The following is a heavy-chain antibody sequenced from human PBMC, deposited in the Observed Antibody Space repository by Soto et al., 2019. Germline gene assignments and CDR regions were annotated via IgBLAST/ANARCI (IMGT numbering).Heavy chain of an antibody. CDR1: GGTLSSYA. V-gene: IGHV1-69*13. CDR2: IIPIFGTA. CDR3: ARSLETGVYYYGMDV. D-gene: IGHD3-3*01. Sequence: SVEVSCKASGGTLSSYAISWVRQAPGQGLEWMGGIIPIFGTANYAQKFQGRVTITADESTSTAHMELSSLRSEDTAVYYCARSLETGVYYYGMDVWGQAPKVNVXS. J-gene: IGHJ6*02.